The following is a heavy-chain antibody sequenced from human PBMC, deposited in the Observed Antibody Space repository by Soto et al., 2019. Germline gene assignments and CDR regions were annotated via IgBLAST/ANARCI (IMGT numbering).Heavy chain of an antibody. D-gene: IGHD2-2*02. J-gene: IGHJ3*02. V-gene: IGHV4-31*03. CDR1: GGSISSGGYY. CDR2: IYYSGST. Sequence: QVQLQESGPGLVKPSQTLSLTCTVSGGSISSGGYYWSWIRQHPGKGLEWIGYIYYSGSTYYNPSLKGRVTISVDTSKNQFSLKLSSVTAADTAVYYCARTHCSSTSCYMSHSAFDIWGQGTMVTVSS. CDR3: ARTHCSSTSCYMSHSAFDI.